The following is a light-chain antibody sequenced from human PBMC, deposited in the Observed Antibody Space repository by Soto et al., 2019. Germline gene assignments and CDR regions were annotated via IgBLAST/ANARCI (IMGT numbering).Light chain of an antibody. CDR2: GAS. Sequence: EIPLAQSPSSVSASVGNTVTXTGRASHGISTWLAWYQQKAGKAPNLLIYGASNLHSGVPSRFSGSGSGTNFTLTISSLQPEDFATYYCQQANSFPITFGQGTRLEI. CDR1: HGISTW. J-gene: IGKJ5*01. V-gene: IGKV1-12*01. CDR3: QQANSFPIT.